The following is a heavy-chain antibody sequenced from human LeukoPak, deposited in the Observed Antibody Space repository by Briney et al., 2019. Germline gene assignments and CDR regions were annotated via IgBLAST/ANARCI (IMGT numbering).Heavy chain of an antibody. V-gene: IGHV3-11*06. CDR1: GFTFSDYY. D-gene: IGHD4-17*01. Sequence: GGSLRLSCAASGFTFSDYYMSWIRQAPGKGLEWVSYISSSSSYTNYADSVKGRFTISRDNSKNALYLQMNSLRAEDTAVYYCAREMNYGDYFDYWGQGTLVTVSS. CDR3: AREMNYGDYFDY. J-gene: IGHJ4*02. CDR2: ISSSSSYT.